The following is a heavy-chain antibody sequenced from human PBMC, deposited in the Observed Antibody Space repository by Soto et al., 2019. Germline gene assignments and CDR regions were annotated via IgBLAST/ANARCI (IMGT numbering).Heavy chain of an antibody. D-gene: IGHD3-10*01. CDR2: VYYSGNT. CDR3: ARQVPRGVVWFDP. J-gene: IGHJ5*02. Sequence: SDTLSLTCAVSGGSISSGGYYWSWIRQPPGKGLEWIGYVYYSGNTKYNPSLKSRVTISVDTSKNQFSLKLSSVTAADTAVYYCARQVPRGVVWFDPWGRGTLVTVSS. V-gene: IGHV4-61*08. CDR1: GGSISSGGYY.